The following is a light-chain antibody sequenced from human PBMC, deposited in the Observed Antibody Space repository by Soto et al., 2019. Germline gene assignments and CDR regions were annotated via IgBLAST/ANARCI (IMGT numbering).Light chain of an antibody. J-gene: IGKJ4*01. CDR3: LQRSNWPLT. CDR2: GAS. Sequence: EIVMTQSPATLSVSPGERATLSCRASQSVSSKLAWYQQKPGQAPRLLIYGASTRATGIPARFSGSGSGTEFTLTISSLEPEDFAVYYCLQRSNWPLTFGGGTKVEIK. CDR1: QSVSSK. V-gene: IGKV3-15*01.